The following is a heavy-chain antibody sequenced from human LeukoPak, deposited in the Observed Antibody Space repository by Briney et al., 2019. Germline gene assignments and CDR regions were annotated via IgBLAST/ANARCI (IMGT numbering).Heavy chain of an antibody. J-gene: IGHJ4*02. V-gene: IGHV1-2*02. CDR2: INPNSGGT. CDR1: GYTFTGYY. Sequence: ASVKVSCKASGYTFTGYYMHWVRQAPGQGLEWMGWINPNSGGTNYAQKFQGRVTMTRDTSISTAYMELSRLRSDDTAVYYCARAIMTGADEGSFDYWGQGTLVTVSS. D-gene: IGHD3-9*01. CDR3: ARAIMTGADEGSFDY.